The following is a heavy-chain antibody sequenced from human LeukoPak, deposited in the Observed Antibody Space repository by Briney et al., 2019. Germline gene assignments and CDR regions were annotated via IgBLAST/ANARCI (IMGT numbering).Heavy chain of an antibody. D-gene: IGHD5-18*01. Sequence: GSLRLSCAASGVAFSNYAMSWVRQAPGKGVEWVAAISERGDGTYYAGSMKGRFTISRDNAKNMVYLQINSLRAEDTAIYYCAKDIAQGYTFGSIEQDYWGQGTLVTVSS. V-gene: IGHV3-23*01. J-gene: IGHJ4*02. CDR1: GVAFSNYA. CDR2: ISERGDGT. CDR3: AKDIAQGYTFGSIEQDY.